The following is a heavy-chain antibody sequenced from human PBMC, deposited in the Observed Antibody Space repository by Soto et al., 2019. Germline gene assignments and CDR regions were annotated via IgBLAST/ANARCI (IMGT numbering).Heavy chain of an antibody. CDR1: GYTFTGYY. D-gene: IGHD2-2*01. CDR2: INPNSGGT. J-gene: IGHJ4*02. V-gene: IGHV1-2*04. Sequence: GASVKVSCKASGYTFTGYYMHWVRQAPGQGLEWMGWINPNSGGTNYAQKFQGWVTMTRDTSISTAYMELSRLRSDDTAVYYCVRAASGIVVVPAVDSPLDYWGQGTLVTVS. CDR3: VRAASGIVVVPAVDSPLDY.